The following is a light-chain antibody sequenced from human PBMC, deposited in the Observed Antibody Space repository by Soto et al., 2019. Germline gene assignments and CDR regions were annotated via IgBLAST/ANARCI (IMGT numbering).Light chain of an antibody. CDR2: EVT. V-gene: IGLV2-14*01. Sequence: QLVLTQPASVSGSPGQSIAISCTGTSSDVGTYDYVSWYQQYPDKAPKLIIYEVTQRPSGVSNRFSGSKSGNTASLTISGLQAEDEADYYCSSHTSVNTRVFGTGTKVTVL. CDR3: SSHTSVNTRV. J-gene: IGLJ1*01. CDR1: SSDVGTYDY.